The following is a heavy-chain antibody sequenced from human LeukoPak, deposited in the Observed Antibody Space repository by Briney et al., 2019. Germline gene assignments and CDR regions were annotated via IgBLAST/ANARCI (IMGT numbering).Heavy chain of an antibody. J-gene: IGHJ5*02. Sequence: PSETLSLTCAVYGGSFSGYYWSWLRQPPGKGLEWIGEINHSGSTNYNPSLTSRVTISVDTSKNQFSLKLSSVTAADTAVYYCARGPPFVVVVPAAMPGRRFDPWGQGTLVTVSS. D-gene: IGHD2-2*01. CDR2: INHSGST. CDR3: ARGPPFVVVVPAAMPGRRFDP. V-gene: IGHV4-34*01. CDR1: GGSFSGYY.